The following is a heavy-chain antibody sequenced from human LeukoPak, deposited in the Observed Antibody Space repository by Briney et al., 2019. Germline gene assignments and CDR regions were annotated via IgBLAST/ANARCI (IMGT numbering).Heavy chain of an antibody. CDR3: ARVGGALYYMDV. V-gene: IGHV3-66*01. Sequence: GGSLRLSCAASGFTFSNYEMNWVRQAPGKGLEWVSVIYSGGSTYYADSVKGRFTISRDNSKNTLYLQMNSLRAEDTAVYYCARVGGALYYMDVWGKGTTVTISS. CDR1: GFTFSNYE. CDR2: IYSGGST. J-gene: IGHJ6*03. D-gene: IGHD1-26*01.